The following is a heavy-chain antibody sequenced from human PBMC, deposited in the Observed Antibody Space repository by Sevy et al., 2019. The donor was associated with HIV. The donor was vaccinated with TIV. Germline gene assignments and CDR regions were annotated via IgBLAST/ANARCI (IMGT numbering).Heavy chain of an antibody. D-gene: IGHD3-10*01. V-gene: IGHV4-34*01. Sequence: SETLSLTCAAYGGSFSGYYWSWIRQPPGKGLEWIGEINHSGSTNYNPSLKSRVTISVDTSKNQFCLKLSSVTAADTAVYYCASITMVRGGPTVNDTWGQGTLVTVSS. J-gene: IGHJ5*02. CDR1: GGSFSGYY. CDR3: ASITMVRGGPTVNDT. CDR2: INHSGST.